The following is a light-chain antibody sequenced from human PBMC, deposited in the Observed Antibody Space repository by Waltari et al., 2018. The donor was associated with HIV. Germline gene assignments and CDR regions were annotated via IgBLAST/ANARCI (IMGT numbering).Light chain of an antibody. CDR3: QAWDSSSDHRGVV. CDR2: GDS. J-gene: IGLJ2*01. CDR1: NIGSKR. Sequence: SYVLTQPPSVSVAPGQTARMTCGGNNIGSKRVHWYQPSPGQAPVLVVYGDSERPPGIAERFSGSSSGDTASRTISRVEAGDEADYYCQAWDSSSDHRGVVFGGGTNLTVL. V-gene: IGLV3-21*02.